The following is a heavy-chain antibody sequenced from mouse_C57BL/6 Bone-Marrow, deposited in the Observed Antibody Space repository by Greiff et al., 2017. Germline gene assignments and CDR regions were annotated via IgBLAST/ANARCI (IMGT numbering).Heavy chain of an antibody. CDR3: AIRGYCDV. J-gene: IGHJ1*03. V-gene: IGHV1-7*01. Sequence: VQLQQSGAELSKPGASVQLSCKASGYTFTSYWMHWVKQRPGQGLEWIGYINPSSGYTKYNQKFKDKATLTADKSSSTAYMQLSSLTYEGSAVYCCAIRGYCDVWGTGTTVTVSS. CDR2: INPSSGYT. CDR1: GYTFTSYW.